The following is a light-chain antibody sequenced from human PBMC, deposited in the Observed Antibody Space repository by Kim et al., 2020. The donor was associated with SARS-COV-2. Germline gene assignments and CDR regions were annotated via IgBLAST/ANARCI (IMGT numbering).Light chain of an antibody. CDR2: GKN. Sequence: SSELTQDPAVSVALGQTVRITCQGDSLRSYYASWYQQKPGQAPVLVIYGKNNRPSGIPDRFSGSSSGNTASLTITGAQAEDEADYYCNSLDGVFGGGTQL. CDR1: SLRSYY. V-gene: IGLV3-19*01. CDR3: NSLDGV. J-gene: IGLJ2*01.